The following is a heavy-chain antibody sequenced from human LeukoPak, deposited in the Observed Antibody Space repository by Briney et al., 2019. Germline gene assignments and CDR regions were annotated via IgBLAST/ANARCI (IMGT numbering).Heavy chain of an antibody. V-gene: IGHV3-30*04. CDR2: ITYDGSTK. D-gene: IGHD3-16*02. Sequence: GGSLRLSCAASGFTFAGYTLHWVRQAPGKGLEWATLITYDGSTKYYADSVKGRFTISRDNSKNRLYLQMDSLRGEDTAVYYCAKDRSWHGLEYWGQGALVTVSS. CDR3: AKDRSWHGLEY. CDR1: GFTFAGYT. J-gene: IGHJ4*02.